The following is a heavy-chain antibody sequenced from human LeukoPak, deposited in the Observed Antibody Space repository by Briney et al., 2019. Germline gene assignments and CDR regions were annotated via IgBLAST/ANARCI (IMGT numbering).Heavy chain of an antibody. J-gene: IGHJ4*02. Sequence: GGSLRLSCAASGFTFSSYAMSWVRQAPGKGLEWVSAIGGSGGSTYYADSVKGRFTISRDNAKNSLYLQMNSLRAEDTAVYYCARGYRDGSGSYTFDYWGQGTLVTVSS. CDR2: IGGSGGST. V-gene: IGHV3-23*01. CDR1: GFTFSSYA. CDR3: ARGYRDGSGSYTFDY. D-gene: IGHD3-10*01.